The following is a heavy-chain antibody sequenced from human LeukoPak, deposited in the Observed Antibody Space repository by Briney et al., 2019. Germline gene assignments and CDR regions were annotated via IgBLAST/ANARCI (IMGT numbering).Heavy chain of an antibody. CDR1: GFTFSSYG. V-gene: IGHV3-30*02. D-gene: IGHD2-2*01. CDR2: IRYDGSNK. J-gene: IGHJ3*02. Sequence: PGGSLRLSCAASGFTFSSYGMHWVRQAPGKGLEWVAFIRYDGSNKYYADSVKGRFTISRDNSKNTLYLQMNSLRAEDTAVYYCARDCNSEGIWGYCSSTSYQGAFDIWGQGTMVTVSS. CDR3: ARDCNSEGIWGYCSSTSYQGAFDI.